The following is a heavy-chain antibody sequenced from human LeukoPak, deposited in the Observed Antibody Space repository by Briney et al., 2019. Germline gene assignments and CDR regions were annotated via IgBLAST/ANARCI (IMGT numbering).Heavy chain of an antibody. CDR1: GGSIRTSDYY. CDR3: ARGVEPDDPFDY. Sequence: SETLSLTCTVSGGSIRTSDYYWGWIRQPPGKRLEWIGSVHYTGSTYYNPSLKSRFTISVDTSKNQFSLKLSSVAAADTAVYYCARGVEPDDPFDYWGQGTLVTVSS. V-gene: IGHV4-39*07. D-gene: IGHD2-2*01. CDR2: VHYTGST. J-gene: IGHJ4*02.